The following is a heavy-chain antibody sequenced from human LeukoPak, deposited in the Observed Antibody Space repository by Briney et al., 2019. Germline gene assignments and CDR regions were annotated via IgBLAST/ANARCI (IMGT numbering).Heavy chain of an antibody. Sequence: SVKVSCKASGGTFSSYAISWVRQAPGQGLEWMGGIIPIFGTANYAQKFQGRVTIAADESTSTAYMELSSLRSEDTAVYYCAMADYYGSGSYYNSPYYFDYWGQGTLVTVSS. CDR3: AMADYYGSGSYYNSPYYFDY. CDR2: IIPIFGTA. V-gene: IGHV1-69*13. D-gene: IGHD3-10*01. CDR1: GGTFSSYA. J-gene: IGHJ4*02.